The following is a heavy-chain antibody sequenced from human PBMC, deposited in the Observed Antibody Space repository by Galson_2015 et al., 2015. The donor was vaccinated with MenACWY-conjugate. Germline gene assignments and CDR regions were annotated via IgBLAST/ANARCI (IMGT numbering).Heavy chain of an antibody. J-gene: IGHJ3*01. D-gene: IGHD3-10*01. V-gene: IGHV4-39*07. CDR2: VYYTGST. CDR1: GDSISSSNYF. CDR3: TRFGKTPTIAPRAFDV. Sequence: ETLSLTCTVSGDSISSSNYFWGWVRQPPGKGLEWIGSVYYTGSTYFNPSLKSRVTMSVDTSKYQFSLKLSSVTAADTAVYYCTRFGKTPTIAPRAFDVWGQGTMVTVSS.